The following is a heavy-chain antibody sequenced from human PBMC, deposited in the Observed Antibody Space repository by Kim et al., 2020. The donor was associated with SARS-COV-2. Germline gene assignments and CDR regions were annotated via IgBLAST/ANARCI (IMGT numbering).Heavy chain of an antibody. CDR2: T. D-gene: IGHD3-3*01. V-gene: IGHV3-66*01. Sequence: TYYADSVKGRFTISRDNSKNTLYLQMNSLRAEDTAVYYCARDFSGVVSPWGQGTLVTVSS. CDR3: ARDFSGVVSP. J-gene: IGHJ5*02.